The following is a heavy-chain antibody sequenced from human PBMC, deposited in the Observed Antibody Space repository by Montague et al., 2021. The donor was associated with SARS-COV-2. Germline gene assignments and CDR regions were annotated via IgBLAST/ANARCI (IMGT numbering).Heavy chain of an antibody. CDR2: IYYSGST. Sequence: LVKPTQTLTLTCTFSGFPLTTIGMCVSWIRQPPGKGLEWIGYIYYSGSTNYNPSLKSRVTISVDTSKNQFSLKLSSVTAADTAVYYCARHRRGVSGVVVHHGDFDYWGQGTLVTVSS. CDR3: ARHRRGVSGVVVHHGDFDY. J-gene: IGHJ4*02. V-gene: IGHV4-61*08. CDR1: GFPLTTIGMC. D-gene: IGHD3-22*01.